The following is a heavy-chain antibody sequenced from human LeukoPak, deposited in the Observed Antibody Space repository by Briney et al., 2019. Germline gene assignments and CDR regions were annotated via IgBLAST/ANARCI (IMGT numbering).Heavy chain of an antibody. J-gene: IGHJ4*02. D-gene: IGHD1-26*01. Sequence: ASVKVSCKASGYTFTSYGISWVRQAPGQGLEWMGWISAYNGNTNYAQKLQGRVTMTTDASTSTAYMELRSLRSDDTAVYYCARDRVGATTGPNDYWGQGTLVTVSS. CDR3: ARDRVGATTGPNDY. CDR2: ISAYNGNT. CDR1: GYTFTSYG. V-gene: IGHV1-18*01.